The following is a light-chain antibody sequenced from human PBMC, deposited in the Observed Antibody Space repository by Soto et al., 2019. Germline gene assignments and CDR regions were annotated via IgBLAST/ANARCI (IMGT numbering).Light chain of an antibody. CDR1: SSDVGSYNY. V-gene: IGLV2-14*01. CDR3: NSYTSTNTWV. Sequence: QSALSQPASVSVSPGQSITISCTGTSSDVGSYNYVSWYQQHPGKAPKLMIYEVSNRPSGVSNRFSGSKSGNTASLTISGLQAEDEADYYCNSYTSTNTWVFGTGTKVTVL. CDR2: EVS. J-gene: IGLJ1*01.